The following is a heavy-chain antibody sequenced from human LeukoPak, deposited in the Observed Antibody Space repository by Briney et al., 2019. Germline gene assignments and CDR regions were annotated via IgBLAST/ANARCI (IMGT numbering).Heavy chain of an antibody. CDR3: ARREVGATLGD. CDR2: ISSGSSYI. Sequence: PGGSLRLSCAVSGFTFSTYSMDWVRQAPGKGLEWVSSISSGSSYIYYADSVKGRFTISRDNAKNSLYLQMNGLRAEDTAVYYCARREVGATLGDWGQGTLVTVSS. CDR1: GFTFSTYS. D-gene: IGHD1-26*01. V-gene: IGHV3-21*01. J-gene: IGHJ4*02.